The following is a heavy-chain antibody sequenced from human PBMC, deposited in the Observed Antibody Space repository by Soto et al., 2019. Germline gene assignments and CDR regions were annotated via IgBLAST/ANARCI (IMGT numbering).Heavy chain of an antibody. Sequence: GVSLRLSCAASGFSFSYYAMIWVRQAPGKGLEWVSVISESGGSTHYADSVRGRFTVSRDNSKNSLSLRMNSLRDEDTAVYFCAKRSPYSSGWYSPIFDYWGQGALVTVSS. CDR1: GFSFSYYA. D-gene: IGHD6-13*01. CDR2: ISESGGST. J-gene: IGHJ4*02. CDR3: AKRSPYSSGWYSPIFDY. V-gene: IGHV3-23*01.